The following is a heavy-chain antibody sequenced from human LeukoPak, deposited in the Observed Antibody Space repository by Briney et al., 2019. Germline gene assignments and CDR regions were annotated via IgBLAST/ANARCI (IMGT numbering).Heavy chain of an antibody. CDR2: IYTSGST. CDR1: GGSISSGSYY. J-gene: IGHJ3*02. CDR3: ARDRPWNYGDSHDAFDI. V-gene: IGHV4-61*02. D-gene: IGHD1-7*01. Sequence: PSETLSLTCTVSGGSISSGSYYWSWIRQPAGKGLEWIGRIYTSGSTNYNPSLKSRVTISVDTSKNQFSLKLSSVTAADTAVYYCARDRPWNYGDSHDAFDIWGQGTMVTASS.